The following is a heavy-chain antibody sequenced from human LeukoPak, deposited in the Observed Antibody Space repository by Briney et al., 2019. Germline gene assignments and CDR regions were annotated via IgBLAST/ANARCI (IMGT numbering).Heavy chain of an antibody. CDR3: ARAGWRDAFDI. CDR1: GSSISSYY. J-gene: IGHJ3*02. Sequence: PSETLSLTCTVSGSSISSYYWSWIRQPPGKGLEWIGYIYYSGSTNYNPSLKSRVTISVDTSKNQFSLKLSSVTAADTAVYYCARAGWRDAFDIWGQGTMVTASS. CDR2: IYYSGST. D-gene: IGHD2-15*01. V-gene: IGHV4-59*01.